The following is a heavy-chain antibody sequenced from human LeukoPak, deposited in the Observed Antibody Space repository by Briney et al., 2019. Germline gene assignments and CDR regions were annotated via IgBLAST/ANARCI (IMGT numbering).Heavy chain of an antibody. CDR1: GYTFTSYY. CDR2: INPSGGST. Sequence: ASVKVSCKASGYTFTSYYMHWVRQAPGQGLEWIGIINPSGGSTSYAQKFQGRVTMTRDMSTSTVYMELSSLRSEDTAVYYCARGGNSLTGFDYWGQGTLVTVSS. J-gene: IGHJ4*02. CDR3: ARGGNSLTGFDY. V-gene: IGHV1-46*01. D-gene: IGHD4-23*01.